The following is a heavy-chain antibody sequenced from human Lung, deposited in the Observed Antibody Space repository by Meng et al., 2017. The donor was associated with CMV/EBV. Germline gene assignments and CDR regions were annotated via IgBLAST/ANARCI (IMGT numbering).Heavy chain of an antibody. D-gene: IGHD3-22*01. CDR3: AREGIYDIYPNDAFDI. Sequence: VQLQEWCPRLVNPSQPLSLPCTVSGGSISSGDYYWSWIRQPPGKGLEWIGYIYYSGSTYYNPSLKSRVTISVDTSKNQFSLKLSSVTAADTAVYYCAREGIYDIYPNDAFDIWGQGTMVTVSS. CDR1: GGSISSGDYY. V-gene: IGHV4-30-4*08. J-gene: IGHJ3*02. CDR2: IYYSGST.